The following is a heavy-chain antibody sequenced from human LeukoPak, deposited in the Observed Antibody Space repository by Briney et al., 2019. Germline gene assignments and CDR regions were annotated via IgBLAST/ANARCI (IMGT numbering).Heavy chain of an antibody. CDR1: GYSISSGYY. D-gene: IGHD3-3*01. Sequence: PSETLSLTCTVSGYSISSGYYWGWIRQPPGQGLEWIGSIYHSGSTYYNPSLKSRVTISVDTSKNQFSLKLSSVTAADTAVYYCARLYYDFWSGYYTGDYYYMDVWGKGTTVTVSS. J-gene: IGHJ6*03. CDR2: IYHSGST. V-gene: IGHV4-38-2*02. CDR3: ARLYYDFWSGYYTGDYYYMDV.